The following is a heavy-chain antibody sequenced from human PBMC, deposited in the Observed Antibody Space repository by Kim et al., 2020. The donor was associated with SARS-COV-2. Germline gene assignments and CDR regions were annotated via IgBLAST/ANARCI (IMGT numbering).Heavy chain of an antibody. CDR3: ARADRLLRYFDWLLLPFDP. D-gene: IGHD3-9*01. CDR1: GGSISSYY. V-gene: IGHV4-59*01. CDR2: IYYSGST. Sequence: SETLSLICTVSGGSISSYYWSWIRQPPGKGLEWIGYIYYSGSTNYNPSLKSRVTISVDTSKNQFSLKLSSVTAADTAVYYCARADRLLRYFDWLLLPFDPWGQGTLVTVSS. J-gene: IGHJ5*02.